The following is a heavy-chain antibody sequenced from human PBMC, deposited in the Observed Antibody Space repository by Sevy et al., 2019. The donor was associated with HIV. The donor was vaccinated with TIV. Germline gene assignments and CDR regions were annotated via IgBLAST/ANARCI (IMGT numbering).Heavy chain of an antibody. CDR2: ISSSSSYI. J-gene: IGHJ4*02. V-gene: IGHV3-21*01. CDR1: GFTFSSYS. D-gene: IGHD3-9*01. CDR3: ARVLRYFDWLVLDY. Sequence: GGCLRLSCAASGFTFSSYSMNWVRQAPGKGLEWVSSISSSSSYIYYADSVKGRFTISRDNAKNSLYLQMNSLRAEDTAVYYCARVLRYFDWLVLDYWGQGTLVTVSS.